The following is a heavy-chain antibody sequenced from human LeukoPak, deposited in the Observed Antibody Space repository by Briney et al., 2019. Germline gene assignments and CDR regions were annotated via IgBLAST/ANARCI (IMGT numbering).Heavy chain of an antibody. J-gene: IGHJ4*02. CDR1: GFTFSSYG. Sequence: GGSLRLSCVASGFTFSSYGMHWVRQAPGKGLEWVAVMSYDGSNKYYADSMKGRFTISRDNSKNTLYLQMNSLRDEDTAVYYCAKQYSSSWYAVDYWGQGTLVTVSS. CDR3: AKQYSSSWYAVDY. V-gene: IGHV3-30*18. CDR2: MSYDGSNK. D-gene: IGHD6-13*01.